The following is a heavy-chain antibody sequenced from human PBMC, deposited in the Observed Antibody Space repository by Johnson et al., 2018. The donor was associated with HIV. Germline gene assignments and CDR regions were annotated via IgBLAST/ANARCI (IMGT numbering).Heavy chain of an antibody. CDR3: AREYYDSSGYYYGGVSAFDI. CDR2: ISSSGSTI. D-gene: IGHD3-22*01. CDR1: GFTVSSNY. V-gene: IGHV3-11*04. J-gene: IGHJ3*02. Sequence: QVQLVESGGGLVQPGASLRLSCAASGFTVSSNYMSWVRQAPGKGLEWVSYISSSGSTIYYADSVKGRFTISMDNAKNSLYLQMNSLRAEDTAVYYCAREYYDSSGYYYGGVSAFDIWGQGTMVTVSS.